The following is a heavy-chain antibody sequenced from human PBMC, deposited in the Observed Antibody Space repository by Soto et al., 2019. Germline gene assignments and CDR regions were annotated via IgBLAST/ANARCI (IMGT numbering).Heavy chain of an antibody. CDR2: ISSSSSTI. D-gene: IGHD1-1*01. CDR1: GFTFSSYS. J-gene: IGHJ6*02. V-gene: IGHV3-48*02. CDR3: ARGLERQKPGDYYYGMDV. Sequence: TGGSLRLSCAASGFTFSSYSMNWVRQAPGKGLEWVSYISSSSSTIYYADSVKGRFTISRDNAKNSLYLQMNSLRDEDTAVYYCARGLERQKPGDYYYGMDVWGQGTTVTVSS.